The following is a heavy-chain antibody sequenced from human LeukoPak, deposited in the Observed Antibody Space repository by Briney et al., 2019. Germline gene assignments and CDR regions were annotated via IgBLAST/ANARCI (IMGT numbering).Heavy chain of an antibody. Sequence: GRSLRLSCAASGFTFSSYTMHWVRQAPDKGLEWVAVISYDGSSIYYADSVKGRFTISRDNSKNTLYLQMNSLRAEDTAMYYCANSGYSSPEFDFWGQGTLVTVSS. CDR2: ISYDGSSI. V-gene: IGHV3-30*01. D-gene: IGHD6-13*01. CDR1: GFTFSSYT. J-gene: IGHJ5*01. CDR3: ANSGYSSPEFDF.